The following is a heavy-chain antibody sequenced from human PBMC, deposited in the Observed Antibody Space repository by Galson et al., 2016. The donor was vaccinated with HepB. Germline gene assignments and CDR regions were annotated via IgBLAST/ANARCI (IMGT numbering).Heavy chain of an antibody. V-gene: IGHV3-30*18. Sequence: SLRLSCAASGFTFSTCGMHWVRQAPGKGLEWVAIISYDGNNKYYADSVKGRFTISRDNSKNTLYLQMNSLRAEDTAVYYCAKERGMLTGYLLTDWGQGTLVTVSS. D-gene: IGHD3-9*01. CDR2: ISYDGNNK. CDR3: AKERGMLTGYLLTD. J-gene: IGHJ4*02. CDR1: GFTFSTCG.